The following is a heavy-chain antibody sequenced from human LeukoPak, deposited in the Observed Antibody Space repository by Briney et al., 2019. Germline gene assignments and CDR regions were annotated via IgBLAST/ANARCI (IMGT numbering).Heavy chain of an antibody. CDR2: ISAYNGNT. V-gene: IGHV1-18*01. Sequence: ASVKVSCKASGYTFSSFGIIWVRQAPGQGLEWMGWISAYNGNTNYAQKLQGRVTMTTDTSTTTAYMELRSLRSDDTAVYYCARGGLISLANTPLGAFDIWGQGTMVSVSS. CDR1: GYTFSSFG. D-gene: IGHD3/OR15-3a*01. CDR3: ARGGLISLANTPLGAFDI. J-gene: IGHJ3*02.